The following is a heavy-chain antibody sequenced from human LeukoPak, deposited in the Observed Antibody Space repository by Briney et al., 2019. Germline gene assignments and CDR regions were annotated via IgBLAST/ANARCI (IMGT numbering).Heavy chain of an antibody. V-gene: IGHV1-2*02. CDR2: INPNSGGT. CDR1: GYTFTGYY. CDR3: ARALDYDILTGSYTNYYMDV. Sequence: ASVKVSCKASGYTFTGYYMHWVRQAPGQGLEWMGWINPNSGGTNYAQKFQGRVTMTRDTSISTAYMELSRLRSDDTAVYYCARALDYDILTGSYTNYYMDVWGKGTTVTVSS. J-gene: IGHJ6*03. D-gene: IGHD3-9*01.